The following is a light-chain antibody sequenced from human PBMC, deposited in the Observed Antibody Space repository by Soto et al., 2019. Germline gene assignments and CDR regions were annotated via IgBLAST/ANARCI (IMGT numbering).Light chain of an antibody. V-gene: IGKV3-20*01. CDR3: QQYGST. J-gene: IGKJ2*01. CDR1: QSVSCSY. CDR2: GAS. Sequence: EIVLTQSPGTLSLSPGERATLSCRASQSVSCSYLAWYQQKPGQAPRLLIYGASSRATGIPDRFSGSGSGTDFTLTISRLEPEDFAVYYCQQYGSTFGQGTKLEIK.